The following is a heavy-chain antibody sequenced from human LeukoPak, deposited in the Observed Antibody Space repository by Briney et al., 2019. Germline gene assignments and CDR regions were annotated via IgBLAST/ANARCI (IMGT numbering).Heavy chain of an antibody. J-gene: IGHJ6*02. Sequence: GESLKISCKGSGYSFTSYWIGWVRPMPGKGLEWMGIIYPGDSDTRYSPSFQGQVTISVDRSISTAYLQWSSLKASDTAMYYCARQTRITMVRRFYGMDVWGQGTTVTVSS. D-gene: IGHD3-10*01. V-gene: IGHV5-51*01. CDR3: ARQTRITMVRRFYGMDV. CDR2: IYPGDSDT. CDR1: GYSFTSYW.